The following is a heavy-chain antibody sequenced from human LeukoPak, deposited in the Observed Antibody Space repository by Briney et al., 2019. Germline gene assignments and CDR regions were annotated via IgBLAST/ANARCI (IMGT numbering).Heavy chain of an antibody. Sequence: SETLSLTCTVSGGSMSRSSHDCGWIRQPPGKGLEWIGSIYYSGNTYYIPSLKSRVTISIDTSKNQFSLKLSSVTAADTAVYYCTAAGDWVDSWGQRTLVTVSS. D-gene: IGHD2-21*02. CDR1: GGSMSRSSHD. J-gene: IGHJ5*01. CDR3: TAAGDWVDS. CDR2: IYYSGNT. V-gene: IGHV4-39*01.